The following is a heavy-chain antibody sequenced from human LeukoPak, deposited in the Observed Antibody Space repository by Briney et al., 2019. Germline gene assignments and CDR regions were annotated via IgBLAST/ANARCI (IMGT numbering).Heavy chain of an antibody. D-gene: IGHD3-22*01. CDR2: ISSSSSYI. V-gene: IGHV3-21*01. Sequence: GGSLRLSCAASGCTFSSYSMNWVRQAPGKGLEWVSSISSSSSYIYYADSVKGRFIISRDNAKNSLYLQMNSMRADDTAEYYCARDLDSMIVVVNAFHIGGEGTMVTVPS. CDR1: GCTFSSYS. J-gene: IGHJ3*02. CDR3: ARDLDSMIVVVNAFHI.